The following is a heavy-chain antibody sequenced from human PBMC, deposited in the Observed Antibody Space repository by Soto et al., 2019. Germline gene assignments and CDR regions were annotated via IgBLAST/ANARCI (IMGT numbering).Heavy chain of an antibody. CDR3: AKRGYGRYNWFDP. CDR2: ISYDGSSK. Sequence: PGGSLRLSCAASGFTFSSYGMHWVRQAPGKGLEWVAVISYDGSSKYYADSVKGRFTISRDNSKNTLYLQMNSLRAEDTAVYYCAKRGYGRYNWFDPWGQGTLVTVSS. CDR1: GFTFSSYG. V-gene: IGHV3-30*18. J-gene: IGHJ5*02. D-gene: IGHD5-18*01.